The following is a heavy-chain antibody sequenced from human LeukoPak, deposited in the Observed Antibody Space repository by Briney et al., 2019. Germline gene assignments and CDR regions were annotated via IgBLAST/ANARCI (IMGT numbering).Heavy chain of an antibody. J-gene: IGHJ6*03. D-gene: IGHD3-3*01. CDR1: GYTFTGYY. Sequence: ASVKVSCKASGYTFTGYYMHWVRQAPGQGLEWMGWINPNSGGTNYAQKFQGRVTMTRDTSISTAYMELSRLRSDDTAVYYCARGANRAIFGVVNPYYYYMDVWGKGTTVTVSS. V-gene: IGHV1-2*02. CDR2: INPNSGGT. CDR3: ARGANRAIFGVVNPYYYYMDV.